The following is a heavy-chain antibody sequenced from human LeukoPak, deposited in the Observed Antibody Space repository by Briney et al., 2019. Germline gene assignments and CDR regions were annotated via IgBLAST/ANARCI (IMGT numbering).Heavy chain of an antibody. V-gene: IGHV1-24*01. CDR1: GYTLTELS. J-gene: IGHJ4*02. CDR3: ATGVEYYDFWSGYYPFDY. Sequence: ASVKVSCKVSGYTLTELSMHWVRQAPGKGLEWMGGFDPEDGETIYARKFQGRVTMTEDTSTDTAYMELSSLRSEDTAVYYCATGVEYYDFWSGYYPFDYWGQGTLVTVSS. D-gene: IGHD3-3*01. CDR2: FDPEDGET.